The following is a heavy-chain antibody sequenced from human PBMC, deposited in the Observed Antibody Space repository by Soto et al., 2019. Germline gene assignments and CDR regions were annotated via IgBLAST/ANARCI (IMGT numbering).Heavy chain of an antibody. CDR2: ISAYNGHT. D-gene: IGHD1-26*01. V-gene: IGHV1-18*01. CDR3: AREVGGTNPLGY. Sequence: QVQLVQSGPEVKKPGASVKVSCKASGYTFTNYGFNWVRQAPGQGLEWMGWISAYNGHTKYSQILQGRVTMTTDTSTSTAYMELRSLTSDDTAVYYCAREVGGTNPLGYWGQGTLVTVSS. CDR1: GYTFTNYG. J-gene: IGHJ4*02.